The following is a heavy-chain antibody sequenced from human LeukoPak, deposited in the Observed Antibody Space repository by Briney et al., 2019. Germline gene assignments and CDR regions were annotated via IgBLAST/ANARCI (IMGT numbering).Heavy chain of an antibody. CDR3: ARGRRDYYGSGSYHYFDY. CDR2: IWYDGSNK. D-gene: IGHD3-10*01. J-gene: IGHJ4*02. CDR1: GFTFSSYG. Sequence: GGSLRLSCAASGFTFSSYGMHWVRQAPGKGLEWVAVIWYDGSNKYYADSVKGRFTISRDNSKNTLYLQMNSLRAEDTAVYYCARGRRDYYGSGSYHYFDYWGQGTLVTVSS. V-gene: IGHV3-33*01.